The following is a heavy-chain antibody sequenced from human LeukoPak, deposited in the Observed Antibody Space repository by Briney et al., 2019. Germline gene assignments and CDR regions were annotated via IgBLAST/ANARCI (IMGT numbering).Heavy chain of an antibody. CDR3: ARDQIYCSGGYCYFDY. J-gene: IGHJ4*02. V-gene: IGHV3-74*01. CDR1: GFTFRSYW. D-gene: IGHD2-15*01. CDR2: INSDGSST. Sequence: GGSLRLSCAASGFTFRSYWMHWVRQAPGKGLVWVSRINSDGSSTSYADSVKGRFIISRDNAKNTLYLQMNSLRVEDSAVYYCARDQIYCSGGYCYFDYWGQGTLVTVSS.